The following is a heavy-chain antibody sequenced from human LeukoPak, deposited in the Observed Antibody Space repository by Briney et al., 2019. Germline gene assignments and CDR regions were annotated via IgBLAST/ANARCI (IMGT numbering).Heavy chain of an antibody. CDR3: ARDSGNSDYYDSSGYSAY. CDR2: INPSGGST. CDR1: GYTFTSYY. Sequence: ASVKVSCKASGYTFTSYYMHWVQQAPGQGLEWMGIINPSGGSTSYAQKFQGRVTMTRDTSTSTVYMELSSLRSEDTAVYYCARDSGNSDYYDSSGYSAYWGQGTLVTVSS. J-gene: IGHJ4*02. V-gene: IGHV1-46*01. D-gene: IGHD3-22*01.